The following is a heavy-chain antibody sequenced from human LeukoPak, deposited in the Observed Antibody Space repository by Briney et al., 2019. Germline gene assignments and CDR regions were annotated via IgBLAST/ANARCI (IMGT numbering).Heavy chain of an antibody. CDR3: ARSIIGTRSKFDY. D-gene: IGHD1/OR15-1a*01. CDR2: ISYSGST. J-gene: IGHJ4*02. CDR1: GGSISTYY. Sequence: SETLSLTCTVSGGSISTYYWSWLRQPPGKGLEWIGYISYSGSTNYNPSLKSRVTISLDTSKNQFALKLSSVTAADTAVYYCARSIIGTRSKFDYWGQGTLVTVSS. V-gene: IGHV4-59*08.